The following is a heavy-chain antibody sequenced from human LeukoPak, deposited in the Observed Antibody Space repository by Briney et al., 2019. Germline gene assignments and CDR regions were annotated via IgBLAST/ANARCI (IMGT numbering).Heavy chain of an antibody. D-gene: IGHD3-3*01. Sequence: KPSETLSLTCAVYGGSFSGYYWSWIRQPPGKGLEWIGEINHSGSTNYNPSLKSRVTISVDTSKNQFSLKLSSVTAADTAVYYCARAQFYDFWSGYPRHYYFDYWGQGTLVTVSS. V-gene: IGHV4-34*01. CDR1: GGSFSGYY. J-gene: IGHJ4*02. CDR2: INHSGST. CDR3: ARAQFYDFWSGYPRHYYFDY.